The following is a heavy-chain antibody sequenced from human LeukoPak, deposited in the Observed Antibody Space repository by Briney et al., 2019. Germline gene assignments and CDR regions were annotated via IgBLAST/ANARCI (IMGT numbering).Heavy chain of an antibody. Sequence: SETPSLTCTVSGGSISSSSYYWGWIRQPPGKGLEWIGSIYYSRSTYYNPSLKSRVTISVDTSKNQFSLKLSSVTAADTAVYYCARPTPHGRAVWGKGTTVTVSS. CDR3: ARPTPHGRAV. J-gene: IGHJ6*04. CDR1: GGSISSSSYY. V-gene: IGHV4-39*01. CDR2: IYYSRST.